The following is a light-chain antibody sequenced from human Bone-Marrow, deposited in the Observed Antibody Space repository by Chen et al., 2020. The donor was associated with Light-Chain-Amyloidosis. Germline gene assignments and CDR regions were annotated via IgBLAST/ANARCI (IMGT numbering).Light chain of an antibody. J-gene: IGLJ2*01. Sequence: SYELTQPPSVSVSPGQTARITCSGDDLPTKYAYWYQQKPGQAPVLVIHRDTERPSGISERFSGCGAGATATLTNSGVQAEGEADYHCQSADSSGTYEVIFGGGTKLTVL. CDR3: QSADSSGTYEVI. CDR2: RDT. CDR1: DLPTKY. V-gene: IGLV3-25*03.